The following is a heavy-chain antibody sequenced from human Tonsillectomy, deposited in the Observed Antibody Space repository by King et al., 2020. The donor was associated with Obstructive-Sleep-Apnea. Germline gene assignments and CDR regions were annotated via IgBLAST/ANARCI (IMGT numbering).Heavy chain of an antibody. Sequence: VQLQESGPGLVKPSETLSLTCTVSGGSISSYYWSWIRQPPGEGLEWIGDIYYSGSTKYNPSLKSRVTISLHTSKNKFSLKLGSVTAADTAVYYCARAEGYYYGMDVWGQGTTVTVSS. V-gene: IGHV4-59*08. CDR1: GGSISSYY. CDR3: ARAEGYYYGMDV. CDR2: IYYSGST. J-gene: IGHJ6*02.